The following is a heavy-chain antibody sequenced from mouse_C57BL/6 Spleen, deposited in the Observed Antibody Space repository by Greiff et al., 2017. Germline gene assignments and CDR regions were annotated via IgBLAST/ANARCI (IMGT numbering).Heavy chain of an antibody. CDR3: ARERRLKYAMDY. D-gene: IGHD3-2*02. CDR2: IDPSDSYT. Sequence: QVQLQQPGAELVRPGTSVKLSCKASGYTFTSYWMHWVKQRPGQGLEWIGVIDPSDSYTNYNQKFKGKATLTVDTSSSTAYMQLSSLTSEDSAVYDCARERRLKYAMDYWGQGTSVTFSS. J-gene: IGHJ4*01. CDR1: GYTFTSYW. V-gene: IGHV1-59*01.